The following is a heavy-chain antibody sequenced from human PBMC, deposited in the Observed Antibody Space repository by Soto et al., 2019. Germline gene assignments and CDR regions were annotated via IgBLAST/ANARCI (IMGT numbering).Heavy chain of an antibody. Sequence: EVQLVESGGGLVQPGGSLRLSCAASGFTFSSYDMHWVRQATGKGLEWVSAIGTAGVPYYPGSVKGRFTISRENDKNSLYLQMNSLRAGDTAVYYCARGQLGAVTRFDYWGQGTLVTVSS. D-gene: IGHD4-17*01. J-gene: IGHJ4*02. CDR1: GFTFSSYD. V-gene: IGHV3-13*05. CDR2: IGTAGVP. CDR3: ARGQLGAVTRFDY.